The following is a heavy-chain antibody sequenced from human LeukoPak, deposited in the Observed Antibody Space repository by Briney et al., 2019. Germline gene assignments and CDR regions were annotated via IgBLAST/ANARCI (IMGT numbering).Heavy chain of an antibody. J-gene: IGHJ4*02. Sequence: APVKASCKAPGSTFTSYATHWGRRAPGQRLEWRGWFNAGNGNTEYSQRFQGRATITRATSATTAYMELSSLKSEKRAVYYCPRGYSRTVPNFDDWGQRTLVT. CDR3: PRGYSRTVPNFDD. CDR1: GSTFTSYA. CDR2: FNAGNGNT. V-gene: IGHV1-3*01. D-gene: IGHD6-13*01.